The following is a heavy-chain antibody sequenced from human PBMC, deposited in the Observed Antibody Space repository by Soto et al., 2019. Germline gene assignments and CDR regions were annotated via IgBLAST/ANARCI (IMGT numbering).Heavy chain of an antibody. CDR2: INDGNGKT. D-gene: IGHD5-18*01. CDR1: GYTFTSYA. Sequence: QVQLVQSGAEVKKPGASVKVSCKASGYTFTSYAMHWVRQSPGHRREWMGWINDGNGKTKYSQKFKGRVTITRDTSASTADMEMSSLRSEDTAVYYCARAPGYSYGDNWGQGTLVTVSS. CDR3: ARAPGYSYGDN. J-gene: IGHJ4*02. V-gene: IGHV1-3*01.